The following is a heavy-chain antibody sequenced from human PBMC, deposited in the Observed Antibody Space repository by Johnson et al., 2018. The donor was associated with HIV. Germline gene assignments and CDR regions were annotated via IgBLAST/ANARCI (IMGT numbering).Heavy chain of an antibody. CDR3: ARVGLTGAQTGDAFDI. CDR2: ISYDGSNK. V-gene: IGHV3-30*14. CDR1: GFTFSSYS. Sequence: QVQLVESGGGLVQPGGSLRLSCAASGFTFSSYSMHWVRQAPGKGLEWVAVISYDGSNKYYADSVKGRFTISRDNSKNTLYLQMNSLRAEDTAVYYCARVGLTGAQTGDAFDIWGQGTMVTVSS. J-gene: IGHJ3*02. D-gene: IGHD7-27*01.